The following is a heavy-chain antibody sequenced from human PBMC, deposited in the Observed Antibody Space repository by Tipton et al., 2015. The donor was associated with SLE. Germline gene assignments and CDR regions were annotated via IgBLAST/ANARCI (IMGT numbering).Heavy chain of an antibody. CDR3: GRDAAGETGGIDY. V-gene: IGHV4-39*07. CDR1: GGSMRSPYY. CDR2: MYYSGDT. J-gene: IGHJ4*02. D-gene: IGHD7-27*01. Sequence: TLSLTCIVSGGSMRSPYYWGWMRQSPEKGLEWIGSMYYSGDTYYNPSLKSRVAISVDMSKSQFSLKLTSMTAADTAVYYCGRDAAGETGGIDYWGQGTLVTVAS.